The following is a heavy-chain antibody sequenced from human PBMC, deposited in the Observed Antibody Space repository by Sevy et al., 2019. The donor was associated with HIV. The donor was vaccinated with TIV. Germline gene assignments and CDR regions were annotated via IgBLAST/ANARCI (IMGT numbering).Heavy chain of an antibody. CDR1: GGSISSSSQF. CDR3: ARQLSYYDTLTGSQRGYWLDT. Sequence: SETLSLTCTVSGGSISSSSQFWAWIRQSPGKGLEWIGNDYNSGTTEYNPSLKSRITLSVDTSKNKFSLKLTSVTAADTAVYYCARQLSYYDTLTGSQRGYWLDTWGHGNLVTVSS. J-gene: IGHJ5*01. D-gene: IGHD3-9*01. CDR2: DYNSGTT. V-gene: IGHV4-39*01.